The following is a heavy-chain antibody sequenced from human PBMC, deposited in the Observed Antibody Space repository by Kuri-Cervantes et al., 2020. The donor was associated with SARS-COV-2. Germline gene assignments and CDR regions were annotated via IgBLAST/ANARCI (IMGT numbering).Heavy chain of an antibody. CDR1: GFTFSDYY. V-gene: IGHV3-11*06. Sequence: GESLKISCAASGFTFSDYYMSWIRQAPGKGLEWVSYISSSSSYTNYADSVKGRFTISRDNAKNSLYLQMNSLRAEDTAVYYCARGEVGITVDYWGQGTLVTVSS. D-gene: IGHD3-22*01. CDR3: ARGEVGITVDY. CDR2: ISSSSSYT. J-gene: IGHJ4*02.